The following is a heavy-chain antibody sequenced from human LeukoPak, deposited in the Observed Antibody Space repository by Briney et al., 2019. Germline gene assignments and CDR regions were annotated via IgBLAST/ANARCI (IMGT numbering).Heavy chain of an antibody. Sequence: ASVKVSCKPSAYSLSGYYIHWVRQAPGQGLEWVGWINPNTGGTNYAQKFRGRVTMTSDTSITTAYMELSSLRSDDTAVYYCATTTSYYFNYWGRGTLVTVSS. D-gene: IGHD1-1*01. V-gene: IGHV1-2*02. CDR2: INPNTGGT. CDR1: AYSLSGYY. CDR3: ATTTSYYFNY. J-gene: IGHJ4*02.